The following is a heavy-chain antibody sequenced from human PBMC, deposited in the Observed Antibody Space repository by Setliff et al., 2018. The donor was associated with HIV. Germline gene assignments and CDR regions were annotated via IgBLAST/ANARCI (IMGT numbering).Heavy chain of an antibody. J-gene: IGHJ4*02. CDR3: ARDRYSGSSTDY. D-gene: IGHD1-26*01. CDR1: GFTFSSYS. CDR2: ISGSGDST. Sequence: GGSLRLSCAASGFTFSSYSMNWVRQAPGKGLEWVSVISGSGDSTFYADSLKGRFTISRDNVKNSLYLQMSSLRAEDTAVYYCARDRYSGSSTDYWGQGTLVTVSS. V-gene: IGHV3-21*01.